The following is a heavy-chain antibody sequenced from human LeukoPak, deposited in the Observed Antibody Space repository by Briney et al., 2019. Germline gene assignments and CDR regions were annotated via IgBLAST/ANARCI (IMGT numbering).Heavy chain of an antibody. CDR3: ARSSGRDY. J-gene: IGHJ4*02. CDR1: GFTFSSYA. V-gene: IGHV3-30-3*01. Sequence: GGSLRLSCAASGFTFSSYAMHWVRQAPGKGLEWVAVISYDGSNKYYADSVKGRFTISRDNSKNTLYLQMNSLRAEDTAVYYCARSSGRDYWGQGTLVTVSS. D-gene: IGHD3-22*01. CDR2: ISYDGSNK.